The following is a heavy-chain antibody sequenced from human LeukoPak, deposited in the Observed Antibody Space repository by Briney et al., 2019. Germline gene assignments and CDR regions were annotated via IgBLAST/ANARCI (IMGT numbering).Heavy chain of an antibody. CDR3: TARRGAY. D-gene: IGHD3-10*01. CDR1: GFTFSNAW. CDR2: IKSKTDGGTT. J-gene: IGHJ4*02. Sequence: GGSLRLSCAASGFTFSNAWMSWVRQPPRKGLQWVGRIKSKTDGGTTDYAAPVKGRFTISRDDSENTPYLQMNSLKTEDTAVYYCTARRGAYWGQGTLVTVSS. V-gene: IGHV3-15*01.